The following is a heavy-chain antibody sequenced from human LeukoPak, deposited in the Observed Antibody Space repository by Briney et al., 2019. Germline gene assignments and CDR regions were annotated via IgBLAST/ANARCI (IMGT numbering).Heavy chain of an antibody. D-gene: IGHD6-19*01. Sequence: ASVKVSCKASGYTFTSYDINWARQAPGQGLEWMGWINTNTGNPTYAQGFAGRFVFSLDTSVSTAYLQISSLKAEDTAVYYCARARDSSGWYFPFDYWGQGTLVTVSS. CDR3: ARARDSSGWYFPFDY. V-gene: IGHV7-4-1*02. J-gene: IGHJ4*02. CDR2: INTNTGNP. CDR1: GYTFTSYD.